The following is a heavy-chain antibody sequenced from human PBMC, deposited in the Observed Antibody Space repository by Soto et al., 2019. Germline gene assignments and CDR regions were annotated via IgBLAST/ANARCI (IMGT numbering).Heavy chain of an antibody. CDR1: GYTFTSYD. CDR3: AKGGRSSSWYEGPNYYYYGMDV. Sequence: ASVKVSCKASGYTFTSYDINWVRQATGQGLEWMGWMNPNSGNTGYAQKFQGRVTMTRNTSISTAYMELSSLRSEDTAVYYCAKGGRSSSWYEGPNYYYYGMDVWGQGTTVTVSS. D-gene: IGHD6-13*01. V-gene: IGHV1-8*01. J-gene: IGHJ6*02. CDR2: MNPNSGNT.